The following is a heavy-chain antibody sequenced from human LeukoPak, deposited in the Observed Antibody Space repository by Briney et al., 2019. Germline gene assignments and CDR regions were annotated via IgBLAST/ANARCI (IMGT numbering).Heavy chain of an antibody. Sequence: GGSLRLSCAASGFTFSSYAMSWVRQAPGEGLEWVSAISGSGGSTYYADSVKDRFTISRDNSKNTLYLQMNSLRAEDTALYYCAKDWDDYGDYLPLDYWGQGTLVTVSS. CDR1: GFTFSSYA. J-gene: IGHJ4*02. V-gene: IGHV3-23*01. CDR2: ISGSGGST. D-gene: IGHD4-17*01. CDR3: AKDWDDYGDYLPLDY.